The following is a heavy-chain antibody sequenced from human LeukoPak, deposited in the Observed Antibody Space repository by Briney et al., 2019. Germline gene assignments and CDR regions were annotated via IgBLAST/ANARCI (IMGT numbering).Heavy chain of an antibody. V-gene: IGHV3-23*01. D-gene: IGHD4-17*01. CDR2: ISGSGGST. Sequence: GGSLRLSCVASGFTFTNFAMNWVRQAPGKGLEWVSAISGSGGSTYYADSVKGRFTISRDNSKNTLYLQMNSLRAEDTAVYYCAKGEHGDYAFDIWGQGTMVTVSS. J-gene: IGHJ3*02. CDR3: AKGEHGDYAFDI. CDR1: GFTFTNFA.